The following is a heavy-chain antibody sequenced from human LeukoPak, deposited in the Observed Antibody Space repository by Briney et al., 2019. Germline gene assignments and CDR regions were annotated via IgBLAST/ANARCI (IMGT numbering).Heavy chain of an antibody. J-gene: IGHJ4*02. D-gene: IGHD3-16*02. V-gene: IGHV3-21*01. CDR2: ISSSRSYI. CDR1: GFTFTSYS. CDR3: ARDMHSSSYDYIWGSYRSIDY. Sequence: GGSLRFSCAASGFTFTSYSMNWVRQAPGKGLEWVSSISSSRSYIYYADSVKGRFTISRDNAKNSLYLQMNSLRAEDTAVYYCARDMHSSSYDYIWGSYRSIDYWGQGTLVTVSS.